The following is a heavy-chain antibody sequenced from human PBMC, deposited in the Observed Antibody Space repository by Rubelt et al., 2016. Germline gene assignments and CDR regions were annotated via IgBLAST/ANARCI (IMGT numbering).Heavy chain of an antibody. Sequence: QLQLQESGSGLVKPSETLSLTCAVYGGSFSGYYWSWIRQPPGKGLEWIGEINHSGSTNYNPSLKSRGTISVDTSKNQCSLKLSSVTAAETAVYYCAREYHYDLWSGYSIDIWGQGTMVTVSS. J-gene: IGHJ3*02. V-gene: IGHV4-34*01. D-gene: IGHD3-3*01. CDR1: GGSFSGYY. CDR3: AREYHYDLWSGYSIDI. CDR2: INHSGST.